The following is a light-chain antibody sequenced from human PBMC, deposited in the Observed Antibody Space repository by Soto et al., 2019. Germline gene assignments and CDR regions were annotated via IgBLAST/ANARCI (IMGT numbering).Light chain of an antibody. CDR1: QSVSSK. CDR3: QKYNNWPRT. J-gene: IGKJ3*01. CDR2: GAS. V-gene: IGKV3-15*01. Sequence: EIVMTQSPATLSVSPGERATLSCRASQSVSSKLGWYQQKPGQAPRLLIYGASIRATGIPARFSGSGSRTEFTLTISRLQSEDFAVYYCQKYNNWPRTFGPGTKVDIK.